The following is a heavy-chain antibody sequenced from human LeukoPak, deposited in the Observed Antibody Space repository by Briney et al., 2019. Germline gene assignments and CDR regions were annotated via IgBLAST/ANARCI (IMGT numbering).Heavy chain of an antibody. CDR1: GFTFSSYA. CDR2: ISGSGGST. V-gene: IGHV3-23*01. D-gene: IGHD3-3*01. Sequence: QPGGSLRLSCAASGFTFSSYAMSWVRQAPGKGLEWVSAISGSGGSTYYADSVKGWFTISRDNSKNTLYLQMNSLRAEDTAVYYCAKDRASYDFWSGYYANDIWGQGTLVTVSS. CDR3: AKDRASYDFWSGYYANDI. J-gene: IGHJ4*02.